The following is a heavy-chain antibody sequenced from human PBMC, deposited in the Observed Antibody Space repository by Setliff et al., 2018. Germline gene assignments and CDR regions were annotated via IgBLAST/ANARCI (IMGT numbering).Heavy chain of an antibody. J-gene: IGHJ4*02. CDR2: IYHSGST. CDR3: ARHGLQFLKWLSAFDY. D-gene: IGHD3-3*01. Sequence: SETLSLTCAVSGYSISSGYYWGWIRQPPGKGLEWIGNIYHSGSTYYNPSLKSRVTISVDTSKNQFSLKLTSVTAADTAVYYCARHGLQFLKWLSAFDYWGQGTLVTVSS. V-gene: IGHV4-38-2*01. CDR1: GYSISSGYY.